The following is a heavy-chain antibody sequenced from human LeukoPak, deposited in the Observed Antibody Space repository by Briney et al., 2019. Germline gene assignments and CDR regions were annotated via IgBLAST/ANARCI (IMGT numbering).Heavy chain of an antibody. CDR3: ATDEGVRGVMSY. CDR1: GYTLTELS. Sequence: ASVKVSFKVSGYTLTELSMHWVRQAPGKGLEWMGGFDPEDGETIYAQKFQGRVTMTEDTSTDTAYMELSSLRSEDTAVYYCATDEGVRGVMSYWGQGTLVTVSS. CDR2: FDPEDGET. D-gene: IGHD3-10*01. J-gene: IGHJ4*02. V-gene: IGHV1-24*01.